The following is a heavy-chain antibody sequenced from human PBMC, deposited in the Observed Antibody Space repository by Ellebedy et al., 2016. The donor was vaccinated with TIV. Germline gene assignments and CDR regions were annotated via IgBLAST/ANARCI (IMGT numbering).Heavy chain of an antibody. J-gene: IGHJ4*02. V-gene: IGHV3-30*04. CDR2: ISYDGSNK. D-gene: IGHD6-19*01. CDR3: AKARPPGYSSGWHFDY. Sequence: GGSLRLXCAASGFTFSSYAMHWVRQAPGKGLEWVAVISYDGSNKYYADSVKGRFTISRDNSKNTLYLQMNSLRAEDTAVYYCAKARPPGYSSGWHFDYWGQGTLVTVSS. CDR1: GFTFSSYA.